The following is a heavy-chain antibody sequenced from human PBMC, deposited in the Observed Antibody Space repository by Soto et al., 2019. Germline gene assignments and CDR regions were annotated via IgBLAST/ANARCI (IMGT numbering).Heavy chain of an antibody. Sequence: GGSLRLSCAASGFTFSNYAMTWVRQAPGKGLEWVSGISGSGGTTFYAGSVKGRFAISRDNSKNTLYLQMDSLRAEDTAVYYCALRYCSRTTCPPLNSYFYMDVWGKGTTVTVSS. V-gene: IGHV3-23*01. CDR3: ALRYCSRTTCPPLNSYFYMDV. J-gene: IGHJ6*03. CDR1: GFTFSNYA. D-gene: IGHD2-2*01. CDR2: ISGSGGTT.